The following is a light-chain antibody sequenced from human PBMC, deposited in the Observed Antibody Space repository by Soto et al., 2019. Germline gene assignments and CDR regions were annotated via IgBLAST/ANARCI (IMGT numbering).Light chain of an antibody. CDR3: MQGTYWPPT. CDR2: KAS. V-gene: IGKV2-30*01. CDR1: QSLVYSDGNAY. J-gene: IGKJ4*02. Sequence: DVVMTQSPISLPVTLGQPASISCRSSQSLVYSDGNAYLNWFQQRPGKSPRRLIYKASNRASGVPDRFGGSASGADVTLHFSRVEDGHVAVYYCMQGTYWPPTFGGGTRVEIK.